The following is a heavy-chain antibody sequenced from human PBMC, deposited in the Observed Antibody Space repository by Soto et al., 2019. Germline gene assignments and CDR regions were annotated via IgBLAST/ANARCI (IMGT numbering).Heavy chain of an antibody. CDR3: ARWKPTQYYYYGMDV. CDR2: IIPIFGTA. D-gene: IGHD1-1*01. J-gene: IGHJ6*02. V-gene: IGHV1-69*13. Sequence: ASVKVSCKASGGTFSSYAISWVRQAPGQGLEWMGGIIPIFGTANYAQKFQGRVTITADESTSTAYMELSSLRSEDTAVYYCARWKPTQYYYYGMDVWGQGTTVTVSS. CDR1: GGTFSSYA.